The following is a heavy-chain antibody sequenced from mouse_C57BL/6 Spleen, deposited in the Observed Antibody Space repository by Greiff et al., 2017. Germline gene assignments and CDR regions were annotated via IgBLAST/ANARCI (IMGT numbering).Heavy chain of an antibody. V-gene: IGHV1-54*01. CDR1: GYAFTNYL. Sequence: VQLQQSGAELVRPGTSVKVSCKASGYAFTNYLIEWVKQRPGQGLEWIGVINPGSGGTNYNEKFKGKATLTADKSASTAYMQLSSLTSEDSAVYFCERLISICDYVDYWGQGTTLTVSS. J-gene: IGHJ2*01. CDR2: INPGSGGT. CDR3: ERLISICDYVDY.